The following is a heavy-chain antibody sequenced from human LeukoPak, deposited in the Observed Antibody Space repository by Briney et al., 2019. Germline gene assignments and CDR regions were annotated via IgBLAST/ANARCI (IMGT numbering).Heavy chain of an antibody. CDR2: IYHSGST. V-gene: IGHV4-30-2*01. D-gene: IGHD3-10*01. Sequence: SQTLSLTCAVSGGSISSGGYSWSWIWQPPGKGLEWIGYIYHSGSTYYNPSLKSRVTISVDRSKNQFSLKLSSVTAADTAVYYCARGPNPMVRGVTLFDYWGQGTLVTVSS. CDR1: GGSISSGGYS. CDR3: ARGPNPMVRGVTLFDY. J-gene: IGHJ4*02.